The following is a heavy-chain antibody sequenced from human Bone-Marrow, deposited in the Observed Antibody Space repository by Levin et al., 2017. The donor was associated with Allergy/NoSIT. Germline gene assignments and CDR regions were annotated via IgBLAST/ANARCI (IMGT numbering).Heavy chain of an antibody. CDR1: GFPLSSYA. V-gene: IGHV3-30-3*01. CDR3: VRGGSFLRQNPDF. D-gene: IGHD2/OR15-2a*01. J-gene: IGHJ4*02. CDR2: VSYDGTQT. Sequence: GESLKISCVASGFPLSSYAFHWIRQAPGKGLEWVAIVSYDGTQTFYADSVKDRFTVSRDNSNNTVYLLMTSLRPEDTAVYYCVRGGSFLRQNPDFWGQGTLVTVSS.